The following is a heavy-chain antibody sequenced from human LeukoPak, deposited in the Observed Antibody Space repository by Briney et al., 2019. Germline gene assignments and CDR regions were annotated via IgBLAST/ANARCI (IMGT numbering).Heavy chain of an antibody. CDR1: GYSINNGFY. V-gene: IGHV4-61*01. D-gene: IGHD2-21*01. J-gene: IGHJ4*02. Sequence: SETLSLTCTVSGYSINNGFYWGWIRQPPGKGLEWIGYIYYSGSTNYNPSLKSRVTISVDTSKNQFSLKLSSVTAADTAVYYCASGTIPDYWGQGTLVTVSS. CDR2: IYYSGST. CDR3: ASGTIPDY.